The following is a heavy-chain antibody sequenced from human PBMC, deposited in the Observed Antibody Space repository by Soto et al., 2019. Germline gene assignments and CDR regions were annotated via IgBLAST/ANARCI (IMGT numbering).Heavy chain of an antibody. CDR2: INAGNGNT. D-gene: IGHD6-19*01. CDR1: GYTFTSYA. V-gene: IGHV1-3*01. Sequence: QVQLVQSGAEVKKPGASVKVSCKASGYTFTSYAMHWVRQAPGQRLEWMGWINAGNGNTKYSQKFQGRVTITRDTSASTAYMVLSSLRSEYTAEYYCARARGRRAVAAFDYWGQGTLVTVSS. CDR3: ARARGRRAVAAFDY. J-gene: IGHJ4*02.